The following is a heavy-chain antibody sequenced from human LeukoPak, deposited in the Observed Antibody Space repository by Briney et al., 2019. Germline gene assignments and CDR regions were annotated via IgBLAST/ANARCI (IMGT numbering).Heavy chain of an antibody. J-gene: IGHJ4*02. CDR1: GFTFSNYW. CDR2: IKSDGSST. CDR3: ARKGYSHGYFDY. D-gene: IGHD5-18*01. V-gene: IGHV3-74*01. Sequence: PGGSLRLSCAASGFTFSNYWMHWVRQAPGEALMWVSRIKSDGSSTTYADSVKGRFTISRDNSKNTLFLQMNSLRAEDTAVYYCARKGYSHGYFDYWGQGTLVTVSS.